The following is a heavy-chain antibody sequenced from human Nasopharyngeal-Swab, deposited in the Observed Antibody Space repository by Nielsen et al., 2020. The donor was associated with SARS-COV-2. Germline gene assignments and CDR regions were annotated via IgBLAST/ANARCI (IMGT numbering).Heavy chain of an antibody. Sequence: SETLSLTCTVSGGSISSSSYYWGWIRQPPGKGLEWIGSIYYSGSTYYNPSLKSRVTISVDTSKNQFSLKLSSVTAADTAVYYCARVYYDSSGYYNYYYYYYMDVWGKGTTVTVSS. CDR3: ARVYYDSSGYYNYYYYYYMDV. J-gene: IGHJ6*03. CDR2: IYYSGST. CDR1: GGSISSSSYY. D-gene: IGHD3-22*01. V-gene: IGHV4-39*07.